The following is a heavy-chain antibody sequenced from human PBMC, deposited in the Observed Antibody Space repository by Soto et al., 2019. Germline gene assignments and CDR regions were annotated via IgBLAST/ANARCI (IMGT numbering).Heavy chain of an antibody. Sequence: PGGSLRLSCAASGFTFSSYSMNWVRQAPGKGLEWVSAISSRSDYIYYAVSVKGRFTISRDNAKNSLYLQMNSLTAEDTAVYYCARSTPVSGYASRSGDYWGQGTLVTVSS. V-gene: IGHV3-21*01. CDR3: ARSTPVSGYASRSGDY. CDR1: GFTFSSYS. D-gene: IGHD5-12*01. J-gene: IGHJ4*02. CDR2: ISSRSDYI.